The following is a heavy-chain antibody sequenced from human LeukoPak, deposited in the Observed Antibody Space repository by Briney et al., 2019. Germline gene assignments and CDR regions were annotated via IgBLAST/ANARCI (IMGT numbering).Heavy chain of an antibody. Sequence: GGSLRLSCAASGFTVSGNCMSWVRQAPGKGLEWVSLIYSGGTTYYADSVKGRFTISRDNSKNMLYLQMNSLRAEDTAVYYCARGTAYLDQSFYYWGQGHMVTVSS. V-gene: IGHV3-53*01. D-gene: IGHD3/OR15-3a*01. CDR1: GFTVSGNC. J-gene: IGHJ4*02. CDR2: IYSGGTT. CDR3: ARGTAYLDQSFYY.